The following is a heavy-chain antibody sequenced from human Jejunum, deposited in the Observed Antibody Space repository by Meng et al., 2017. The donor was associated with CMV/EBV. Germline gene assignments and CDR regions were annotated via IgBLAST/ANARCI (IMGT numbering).Heavy chain of an antibody. Sequence: RVSGTSVSWNWMKQVPSGGREWLGRIYYRYRRDNKYAVAVKSRITISPSKSKNKFSHQLSSMTREDATVEYCARDPRWSSPIIMDCWGQGTLVTVSS. CDR3: ARDPRWSSPIIMDC. V-gene: IGHV6-1*01. J-gene: IGHJ4*02. D-gene: IGHD2-15*01. CDR2: IYYRYRRDN. CDR1: RVSGTSVS.